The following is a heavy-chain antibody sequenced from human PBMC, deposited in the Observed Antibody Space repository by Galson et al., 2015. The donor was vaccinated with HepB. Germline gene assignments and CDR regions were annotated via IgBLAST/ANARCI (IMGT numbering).Heavy chain of an antibody. CDR3: VKDGHYDFWQGSLFEM. CDR2: ISGHAEKI. Sequence: SLRLSCAASGFAFGSHTMIWVRQAPGRGLECVSAISGHAEKIYYAESLKGRFTISRDNSKSTVYLQISGLRVDDTAVYYCVKDGHYDFWQGSLFEMWGQGTPVTVAS. V-gene: IGHV3-23*01. D-gene: IGHD3-3*01. CDR1: GFAFGSHT. J-gene: IGHJ4*02.